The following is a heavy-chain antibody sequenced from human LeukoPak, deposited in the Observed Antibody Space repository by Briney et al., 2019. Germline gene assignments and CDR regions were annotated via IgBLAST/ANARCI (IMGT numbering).Heavy chain of an antibody. CDR3: ARDFYGDYWSYFDY. D-gene: IGHD4-17*01. V-gene: IGHV1-69*05. Sequence: SVKVSCKASGGTFSSYAISWVRQAPGQGLEWMGRIIPISGTANYAQKFQGRVTITTDESTSTAYMELSSLRSEDTAVYYCARDFYGDYWSYFDYWGQGTLVTVSS. CDR2: IIPISGTA. J-gene: IGHJ4*02. CDR1: GGTFSSYA.